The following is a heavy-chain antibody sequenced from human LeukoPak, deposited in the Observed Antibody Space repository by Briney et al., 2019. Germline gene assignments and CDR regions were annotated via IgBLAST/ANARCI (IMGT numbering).Heavy chain of an antibody. J-gene: IGHJ4*02. CDR2: IYYSGST. D-gene: IGHD6-13*01. CDR3: AREAAGTLAVDY. V-gene: IGHV4-59*01. Sequence: QPSETLSLTCTVSGGSISSYYWSWIRQPPGKGLEWIGYIYYSGSTNYNPSLKSRVTISVDTSKNQFSLKLSSVTAADTAVYYCAREAAGTLAVDYWGQGTLVTVSS. CDR1: GGSISSYY.